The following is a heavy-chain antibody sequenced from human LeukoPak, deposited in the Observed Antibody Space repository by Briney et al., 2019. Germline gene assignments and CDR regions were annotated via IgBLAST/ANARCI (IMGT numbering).Heavy chain of an antibody. D-gene: IGHD7-27*01. Sequence: GGSLRLSCAASGFTLSRYAINWVRQAPGKGLEWVAVISYDGSNKYYADSVKGRFTISRDNSKNTLWLQMNSLRSEDTAVYYCARDMAPGGGPGDYYGMDVWGQGTTVTVSS. V-gene: IGHV3-30-3*01. J-gene: IGHJ6*02. CDR2: ISYDGSNK. CDR1: GFTLSRYA. CDR3: ARDMAPGGGPGDYYGMDV.